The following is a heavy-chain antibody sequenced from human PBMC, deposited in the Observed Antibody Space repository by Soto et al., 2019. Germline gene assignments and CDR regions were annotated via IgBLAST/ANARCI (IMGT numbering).Heavy chain of an antibody. J-gene: IGHJ6*02. CDR2: MNPNSGNT. V-gene: IGHV1-8*01. Sequence: GESLKISCKASGYTFTSYDINWVRQATGQGLEWMGWMNPNSGNTGYAQKFQGRVTMTRNTSISTAYMELSSLRSEDTAVYYCASSVLSGYDYYYYYGMDVWGQGTTVTVSS. CDR3: ASSVLSGYDYYYYYGMDV. D-gene: IGHD5-12*01. CDR1: GYTFTSYD.